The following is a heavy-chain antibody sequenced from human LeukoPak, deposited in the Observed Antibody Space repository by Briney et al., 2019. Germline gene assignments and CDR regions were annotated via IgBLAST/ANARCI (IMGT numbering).Heavy chain of an antibody. D-gene: IGHD2-2*01. CDR1: GFTLGTYD. J-gene: IGHJ4*02. V-gene: IGHV3-23*01. CDR3: AKGFCSTTSC. CDR2: ISRSGGST. Sequence: GGSLRLSCAASGFTLGTYDMYWVRQAPGKGLECVSSISRSGGSTYYADSVKGRFTISRDNSKNTLYLQMNSLKAEDTAVYYCAKGFCSTTSCWGQGTLVTVSS.